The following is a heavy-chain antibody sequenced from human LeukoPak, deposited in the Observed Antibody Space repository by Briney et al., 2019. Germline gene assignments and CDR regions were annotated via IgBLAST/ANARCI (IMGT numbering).Heavy chain of an antibody. CDR1: GYTFTGYY. D-gene: IGHD2-8*01. CDR3: ARDRYCTNGVCHIADY. V-gene: IGHV1-46*03. CDR2: INPSGGST. Sequence: GASVKVSCKASGYTFTGYYMHWVRQAPGQGLEWMGIINPSGGSTSYAQKFQGRVTMTRDASTSTVYMELSSLRSEDTAVYYCARDRYCTNGVCHIADYWGQGTLVTVSS. J-gene: IGHJ4*02.